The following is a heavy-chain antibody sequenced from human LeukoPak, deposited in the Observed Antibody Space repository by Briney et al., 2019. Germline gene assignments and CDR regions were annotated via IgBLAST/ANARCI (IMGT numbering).Heavy chain of an antibody. Sequence: GRSLRLSCAASGFTFSSYGMHWVRQAPGKGLEWVAVISYDGSNKYYADSVKRRFTISRDNSKNTLYLQMNSLRAEDTAVYYCAKNSDNYYDSSGYYRSAFDIWGQGTMVTVSS. CDR1: GFTFSSYG. D-gene: IGHD3-22*01. CDR3: AKNSDNYYDSSGYYRSAFDI. J-gene: IGHJ3*02. CDR2: ISYDGSNK. V-gene: IGHV3-30*18.